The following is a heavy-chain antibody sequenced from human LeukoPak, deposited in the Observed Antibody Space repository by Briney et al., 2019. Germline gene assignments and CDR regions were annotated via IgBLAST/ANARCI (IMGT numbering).Heavy chain of an antibody. J-gene: IGHJ4*02. V-gene: IGHV1-69*05. CDR3: ATRGDSSGLDY. Sequence: ASVKVSCKASGGTFSSYAIGWVRQAPGQGLEWMGRIIPIFGTANYAQKFQGRVTITTDESTSTAYMELSSLRSEDTAVYYCATRGDSSGLDYWGQGTLVTVSS. CDR1: GGTFSSYA. CDR2: IIPIFGTA. D-gene: IGHD3-22*01.